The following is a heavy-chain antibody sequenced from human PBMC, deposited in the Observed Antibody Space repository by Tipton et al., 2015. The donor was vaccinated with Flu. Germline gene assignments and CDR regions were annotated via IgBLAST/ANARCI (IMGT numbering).Heavy chain of an antibody. Sequence: SLRLSCAASGFTFGSYTMSWVRQAPGKGLEWVSAISGSGGDTYYADSVRGRFTFSRDNSKNTLYVQMNSLRAGDTAVYYCAKSGYTSSWYLDFEYWGQGTLVTVSA. CDR2: ISGSGGDT. CDR3: AKSGYTSSWYLDFEY. V-gene: IGHV3-23*01. D-gene: IGHD6-13*01. J-gene: IGHJ4*02. CDR1: GFTFGSYT.